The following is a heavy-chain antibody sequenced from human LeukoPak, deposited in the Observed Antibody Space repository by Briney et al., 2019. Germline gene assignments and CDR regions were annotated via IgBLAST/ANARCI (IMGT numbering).Heavy chain of an antibody. CDR1: GYTFTSYG. J-gene: IGHJ6*02. CDR3: ARAGADSAAYFYYAMDV. D-gene: IGHD2-15*01. CDR2: ISGYDGDT. Sequence: ASVMVSCKTSGYTFTSYGISWVRQAPGQGLEWMGWISGYDGDTHYAQNLQDRVTMTTDTSTSTAYMDVRSLRSDDTAVYYCARAGADSAAYFYYAMDVWGQGTTVTVSS. V-gene: IGHV1-18*01.